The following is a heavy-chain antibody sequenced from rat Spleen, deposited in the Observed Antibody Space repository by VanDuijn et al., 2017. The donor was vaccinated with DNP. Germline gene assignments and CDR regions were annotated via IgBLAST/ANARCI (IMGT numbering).Heavy chain of an antibody. V-gene: IGHV5-31*01. J-gene: IGHJ2*01. CDR2: ITKTGDST. Sequence: EVQLVESGGGPVQPGRSLKVSCVASGFIFSNYWMTWIRQAPGKGLEWVASITKTGDSTYYSDSVKGRFSISRDNAKSTLYLQMNSLRSEDTATYYCTTDWELYYWGQGVMVTVSS. CDR3: TTDWELYY. D-gene: IGHD5-1*01. CDR1: GFIFSNYW.